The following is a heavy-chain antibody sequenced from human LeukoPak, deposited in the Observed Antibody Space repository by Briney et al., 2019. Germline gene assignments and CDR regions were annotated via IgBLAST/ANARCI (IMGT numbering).Heavy chain of an antibody. J-gene: IGHJ4*02. Sequence: SETLSLTCTVSGGSISSSSYYWGWIRQPPGKGLEWTGAIYYSGSTYYNPSLKSRVTISVDTSKNQFSLKLSSVTAADTAVYYCARDGAVAGGFDYWGQGTLVTVSS. CDR3: ARDGAVAGGFDY. CDR1: GGSISSSSYY. D-gene: IGHD6-19*01. CDR2: IYYSGST. V-gene: IGHV4-39*07.